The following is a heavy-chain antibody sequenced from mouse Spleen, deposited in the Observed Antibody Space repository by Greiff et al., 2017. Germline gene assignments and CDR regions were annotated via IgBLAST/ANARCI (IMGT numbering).Heavy chain of an antibody. V-gene: IGHV1-54*01. CDR3: ARGAYYGNYEGAMDY. D-gene: IGHD2-10*01. Sequence: QVQLQQSGAELVRPGTSVKVSCKASGYAFTNYLIEWVKQRPGQGLEWIGVINPGSGGTNYNEKFKGKATLTADKSSSTAYMQLSSLTSEDSAVYVCARGAYYGNYEGAMDYWGQGTSVTVSS. CDR1: GYAFTNYL. J-gene: IGHJ4*01. CDR2: INPGSGGT.